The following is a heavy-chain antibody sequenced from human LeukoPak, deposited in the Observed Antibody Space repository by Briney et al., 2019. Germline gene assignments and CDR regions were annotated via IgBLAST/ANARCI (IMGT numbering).Heavy chain of an antibody. CDR3: AKDPHLGDSSGYYFFDY. Sequence: PGGSLRLSCAASGFTFSSYAMSWVRQAPGKGLEWVSAISGSGGSTYYADSVKGRFTISRDNSKNTLYLQMNSLRAEDTAVYHCAKDPHLGDSSGYYFFDYWGQGTLVTVSS. D-gene: IGHD3-22*01. J-gene: IGHJ4*02. CDR2: ISGSGGST. CDR1: GFTFSSYA. V-gene: IGHV3-23*01.